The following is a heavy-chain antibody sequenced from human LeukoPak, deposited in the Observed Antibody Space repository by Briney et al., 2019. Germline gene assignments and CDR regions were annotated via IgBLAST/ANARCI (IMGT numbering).Heavy chain of an antibody. V-gene: IGHV3-11*04. CDR3: ARLLRDGYNPLDY. J-gene: IGHJ4*02. CDR2: ISSSGNTI. CDR1: GFTFSNAW. Sequence: GGSLRLSCAASGFTFSNAWMSWVRQAPGKGLEWVSYISSSGNTIYYADSVKGRFTISRDNAKNSLYLQMNSLRAEDTAVYYCARLLRDGYNPLDYWGQGTLVTVSS. D-gene: IGHD5-24*01.